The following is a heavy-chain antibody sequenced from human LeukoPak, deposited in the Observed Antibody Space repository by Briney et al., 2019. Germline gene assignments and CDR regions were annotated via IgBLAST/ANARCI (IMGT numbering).Heavy chain of an antibody. J-gene: IGHJ4*02. CDR3: AGAEPRGIIWYPY. D-gene: IGHD6-13*01. Sequence: PSETLSLTCAVSGASISSNNWWWSWVRQPPGKGLEWIGEIYHSGSTNYNPFLKSRVTMSVDKSKNQFSLKLSSVTAADTAVYYCAGAEPRGIIWYPYWGQGTPVTVSS. V-gene: IGHV4-4*02. CDR2: IYHSGST. CDR1: GASISSNNW.